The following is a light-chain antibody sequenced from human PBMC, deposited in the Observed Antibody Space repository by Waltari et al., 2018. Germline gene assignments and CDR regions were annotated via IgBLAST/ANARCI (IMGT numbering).Light chain of an antibody. CDR2: GTF. J-gene: IGLJ3*02. Sequence: QSVLAQPPSVSGAPGQRVAISCTGSSSNIGASYDVNWYQQLPGTAPKLLIYGTFMRPSGVPDRFSGSKSGASASLAITGLQGGDEADYYCQSYDSSLRGWVFGGGTKLTVL. V-gene: IGLV1-40*01. CDR3: QSYDSSLRGWV. CDR1: SSNIGASYD.